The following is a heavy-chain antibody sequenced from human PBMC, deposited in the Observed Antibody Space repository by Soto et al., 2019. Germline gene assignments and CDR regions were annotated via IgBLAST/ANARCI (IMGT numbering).Heavy chain of an antibody. D-gene: IGHD3-16*01. CDR3: AREGWGVTRTDAFDI. CDR1: GGSISSYY. CDR2: IYYGGST. V-gene: IGHV4-59*01. J-gene: IGHJ3*02. Sequence: LSLTCTVSGGSISSYYWSWIRQPPGKGLEWIGYIYYGGSTNYNPSLKSRVTISVDTSKNQFSLKLSSVTAADTAVYYCAREGWGVTRTDAFDIWGQGTMVTVSS.